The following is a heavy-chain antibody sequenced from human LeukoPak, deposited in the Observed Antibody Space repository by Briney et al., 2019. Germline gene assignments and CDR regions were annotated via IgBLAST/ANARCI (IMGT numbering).Heavy chain of an antibody. D-gene: IGHD2-21*02. Sequence: ASVKVSCKASAYTFTGYYMHWVRQAPGQGLEWMGWINPHSGGTNYAQEFQGRVTMTRDTSISTAYMELSSLRPDDTAVYSCARGVTARGFYYYMDIWGNGTTVTISS. J-gene: IGHJ6*03. CDR2: INPHSGGT. CDR1: AYTFTGYY. V-gene: IGHV1-2*02. CDR3: ARGVTARGFYYYMDI.